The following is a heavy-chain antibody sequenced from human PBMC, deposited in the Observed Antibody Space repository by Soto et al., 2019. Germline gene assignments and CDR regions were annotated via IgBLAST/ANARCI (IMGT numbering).Heavy chain of an antibody. D-gene: IGHD3-10*01. CDR1: GYSFTSYW. CDR3: ARSALDSSRVFDI. CDR2: IYPGDSDT. V-gene: IGHV5-51*01. J-gene: IGHJ3*02. Sequence: SLKISGKGSGYSFTSYWIGWVRQMPGKGLEWMGIIYPGDSDTRYSPSFQGQVTISADKSISTAYLQWSSLKASDTAVYYCARSALDSSRVFDIWGQGTMVTVSS.